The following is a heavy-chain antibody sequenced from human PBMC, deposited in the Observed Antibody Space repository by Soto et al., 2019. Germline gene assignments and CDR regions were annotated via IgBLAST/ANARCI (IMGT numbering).Heavy chain of an antibody. J-gene: IGHJ5*02. D-gene: IGHD3-10*01. Sequence: GGSLRLSCAASGFTFSSYAMSWVRQAPGKGLEWVSAISGSGGSTYYADSVKGRFTISRDNSKNTLYLQMNSLRAEDTAVYYCAKDYIRFGELFYWFDPWGQGTLVTVSS. CDR2: ISGSGGST. CDR3: AKDYIRFGELFYWFDP. CDR1: GFTFSSYA. V-gene: IGHV3-23*01.